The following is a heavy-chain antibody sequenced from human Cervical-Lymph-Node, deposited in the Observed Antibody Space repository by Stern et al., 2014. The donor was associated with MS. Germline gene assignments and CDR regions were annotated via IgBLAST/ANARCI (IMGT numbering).Heavy chain of an antibody. Sequence: EGQLVESGGGLVQPGGSLRLSCAASGFTFSTYWMHWVRQAPGKGLVWASRINSDESSTTYADSVKGRFSISRDNDKNTLYLQMNSLRAEDTAVYYCARGVMVAATYAYDIWGQGTMVTISS. D-gene: IGHD2-15*01. J-gene: IGHJ3*02. CDR3: ARGVMVAATYAYDI. CDR1: GFTFSTYW. V-gene: IGHV3-74*01. CDR2: INSDESST.